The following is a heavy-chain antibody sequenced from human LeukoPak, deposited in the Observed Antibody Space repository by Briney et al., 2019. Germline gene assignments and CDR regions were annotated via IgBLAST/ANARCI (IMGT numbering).Heavy chain of an antibody. CDR2: ISAYNGNT. CDR1: GYTFTSYG. V-gene: IGHV1-18*01. CDR3: ARDGGPTYYYDSSGYFHGY. J-gene: IGHJ4*02. Sequence: ASVKVSCKASGYTFTSYGISWVRQAPGQGLQWMEWISAYNGNTHCAQKAQSRATMTTDTSTSAAYMELRSLRSDDTAVYYCARDGGPTYYYDSSGYFHGYWGQGTLVTVSS. D-gene: IGHD3-22*01.